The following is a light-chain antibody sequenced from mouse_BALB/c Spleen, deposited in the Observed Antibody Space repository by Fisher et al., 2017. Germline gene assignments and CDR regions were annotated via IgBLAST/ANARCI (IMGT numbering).Light chain of an antibody. CDR1: SSVSY. J-gene: IGKJ1*01. CDR2: AAS. Sequence: DIVLTQTPALMSASPGEKVTMTCSASSSVSYMNWFQQKPGQPPKLLIYAASNLESGIPARFSGSGSGTDFTLNIHPVEEEDAATYYCQQSNEDPWTFGGGTKLEIK. V-gene: IGKV3-4*01. CDR3: QQSNEDPWT.